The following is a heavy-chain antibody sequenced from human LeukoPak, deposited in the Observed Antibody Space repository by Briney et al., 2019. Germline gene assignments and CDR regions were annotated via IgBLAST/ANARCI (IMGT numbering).Heavy chain of an antibody. D-gene: IGHD5-24*01. CDR1: GFTFRNSV. J-gene: IGHJ4*02. V-gene: IGHV3-23*01. CDR2: ISGSGGST. CDR3: AKDKAVEMATMFDY. Sequence: PGGSLRLSCAASGFTFRNSVMSWVRQAPGKGLEWVSAISGSGGSTYYADSVKGRFTISRDNSKNTLYLQMNSLRAEDTAVYYCAKDKAVEMATMFDYWGQGTLVTVSS.